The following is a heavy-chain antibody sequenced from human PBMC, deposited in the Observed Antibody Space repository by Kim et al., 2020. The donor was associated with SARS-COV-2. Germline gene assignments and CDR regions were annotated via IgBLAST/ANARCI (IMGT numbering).Heavy chain of an antibody. V-gene: IGHV4-59*01. D-gene: IGHD2-8*01. Sequence: SETLSLTCTVSGGSISSYYWSWIRQPPGKGLEWIGYIYYSGSTNYNPSLKSRVTISVDTSKNQFSLKLSSVTAADTAVYYCARVGFNVGYCTNGVCGPWFDPWGQGTLVTVSS. CDR1: GGSISSYY. CDR2: IYYSGST. J-gene: IGHJ5*02. CDR3: ARVGFNVGYCTNGVCGPWFDP.